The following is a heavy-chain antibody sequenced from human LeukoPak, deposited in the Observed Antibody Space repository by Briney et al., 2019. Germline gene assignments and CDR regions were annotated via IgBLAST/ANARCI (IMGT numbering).Heavy chain of an antibody. CDR2: IKSSGGST. Sequence: ASVKVSCKASGYTFTSYHMHWVRQAPGQGLEWMGIIKSSGGSTSYAQKFQGRITMTRDTSTSTVYMELSSLRSEDTAVYYCARELERGYYFDYWGQGTLVTVSS. J-gene: IGHJ4*02. V-gene: IGHV1-46*01. D-gene: IGHD1-1*01. CDR3: ARELERGYYFDY. CDR1: GYTFTSYH.